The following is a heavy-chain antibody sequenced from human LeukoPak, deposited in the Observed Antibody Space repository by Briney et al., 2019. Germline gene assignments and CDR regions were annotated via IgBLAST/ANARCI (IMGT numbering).Heavy chain of an antibody. CDR2: IYYSGST. J-gene: IGHJ4*02. CDR3: ARVELWPYYDSSGYIDY. CDR1: GGSISSGDYY. Sequence: SETLSLTCTVSGGSISSGDYYWSWIRQPPGKGLEWIAYIYYSGSTYYNPSLKSRVTISVDTSKNQFSLKLSSVTAADTAVYYCARVELWPYYDSSGYIDYWGQGTLVTVSS. V-gene: IGHV4-30-4*08. D-gene: IGHD3-22*01.